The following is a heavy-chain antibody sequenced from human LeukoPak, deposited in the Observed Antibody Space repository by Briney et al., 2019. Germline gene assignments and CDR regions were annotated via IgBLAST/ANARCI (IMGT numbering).Heavy chain of an antibody. Sequence: GSLRLSCAASGFTVSSNYMSWVRQAPGKGLEWVSVIYSGGITYYADSVKGRFTISRDNSKNTLYLQMNSLRAEDTAVYYCARETSRARVEMATGSFDYWGQGTLVTVSS. D-gene: IGHD5-24*01. CDR1: GFTVSSNY. CDR3: ARETSRARVEMATGSFDY. V-gene: IGHV3-53*01. CDR2: IYSGGIT. J-gene: IGHJ4*02.